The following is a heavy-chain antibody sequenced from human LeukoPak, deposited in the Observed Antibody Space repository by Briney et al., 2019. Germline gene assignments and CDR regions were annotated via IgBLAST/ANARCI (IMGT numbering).Heavy chain of an antibody. CDR3: ARRYYYGSGSSFDH. V-gene: IGHV5-51*01. Sequence: GESLKISFKGSGYSFTSYWIDWVRQMPGKGLECMGIIYPGDSNTRYSPSFQGQVTISADKSISTAYLQWSSLKASDTAMYYCARRYYYGSGSSFDHWGQGTLVTVSS. D-gene: IGHD3-10*01. CDR1: GYSFTSYW. CDR2: IYPGDSNT. J-gene: IGHJ4*02.